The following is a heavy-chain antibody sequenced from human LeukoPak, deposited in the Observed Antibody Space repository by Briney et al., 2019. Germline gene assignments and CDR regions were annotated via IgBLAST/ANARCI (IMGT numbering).Heavy chain of an antibody. J-gene: IGHJ4*02. CDR2: ISYDGSNK. V-gene: IGHV3-30*04. D-gene: IGHD4-17*01. Sequence: PGGSLRLSCAASGFTFSSYAMHWVRQAPGKGLEWVAVISYDGSNKYYADSVKGRFTISRDNSKNTLYLQMNSLRAEDTAVYYCASDMTTADWGQGTLVTVSS. CDR3: ASDMTTAD. CDR1: GFTFSSYA.